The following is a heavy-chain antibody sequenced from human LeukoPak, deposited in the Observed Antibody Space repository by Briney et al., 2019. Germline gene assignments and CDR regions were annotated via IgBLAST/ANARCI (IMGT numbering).Heavy chain of an antibody. CDR3: ARDMGYHDTSGYYDAFDI. CDR1: GGTFSSYA. CDR2: INAVNGNT. J-gene: IGHJ3*02. Sequence: GASVKVSCKASGGTFSSYAISWVRQAPGQRLEWMGWINAVNGNTKYSQNFQGRVTITGDTSASTAYMEPSSLRSEDTAVYYCARDMGYHDTSGYYDAFDIWGQGTMVTVSS. V-gene: IGHV1-3*01. D-gene: IGHD3-22*01.